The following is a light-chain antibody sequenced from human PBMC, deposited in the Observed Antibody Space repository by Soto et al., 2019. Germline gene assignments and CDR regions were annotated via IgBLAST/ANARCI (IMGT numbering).Light chain of an antibody. Sequence: QSALTQPASVSGSPGQSITISCTGTGSDVGLSKGASWLQQHPGKAPKLIIYEVSDRPSGVSNRFSGARSGNTAVRTISGLQAEDEADYCCSSYTSSTTWVFGGGTQLTVL. CDR1: GSDVGLSKG. CDR2: EVS. V-gene: IGLV2-14*01. CDR3: SSYTSSTTWV. J-gene: IGLJ3*02.